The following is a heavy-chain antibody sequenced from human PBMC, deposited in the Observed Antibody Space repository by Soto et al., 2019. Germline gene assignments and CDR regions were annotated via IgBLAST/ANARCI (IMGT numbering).Heavy chain of an antibody. D-gene: IGHD6-19*01. V-gene: IGHV3-30*18. J-gene: IGHJ6*02. Sequence: GGSLRLSCAASGFTFSDHFMDWVRQAPGKGLEWVAVISYDGSNKYYADSVKDRFTISRDNSKNTLYLQMNSLRAEDTAVYYCAKAKVDGWYFYYYGMDVWGQGTTVTVSS. CDR2: ISYDGSNK. CDR3: AKAKVDGWYFYYYGMDV. CDR1: GFTFSDHF.